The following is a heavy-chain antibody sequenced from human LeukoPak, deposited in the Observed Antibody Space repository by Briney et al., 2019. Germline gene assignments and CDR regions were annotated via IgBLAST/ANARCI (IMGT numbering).Heavy chain of an antibody. Sequence: ASVTVSCKASGYTFTSYAMHWVRQAPGQRLEWMGWINAGNGNTKYSQKFQGRVTITRDTSASTAYMELSSLRSEDTAVYYCAAKGGYYYDAFDIWGQGTMVTVSS. CDR2: INAGNGNT. CDR1: GYTFTSYA. J-gene: IGHJ3*02. V-gene: IGHV1-3*01. CDR3: AAKGGYYYDAFDI. D-gene: IGHD3-22*01.